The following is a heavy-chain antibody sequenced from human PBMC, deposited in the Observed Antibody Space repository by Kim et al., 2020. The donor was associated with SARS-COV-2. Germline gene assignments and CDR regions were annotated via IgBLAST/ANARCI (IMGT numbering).Heavy chain of an antibody. CDR3: ARQLPPFVN. D-gene: IGHD2-21*02. Sequence: SETLSLTCIVSGDSIGTSSCHWGWIRQPPGKGLEWIGSIYYTGGTLYNPSLKSRVTISIDTSKNHFSLNLKSVTAADTAGYYCARQLPPFVNWGQGAPVTVSS. V-gene: IGHV4-39*01. CDR2: IYYTGGT. J-gene: IGHJ4*02. CDR1: GDSIGTSSCH.